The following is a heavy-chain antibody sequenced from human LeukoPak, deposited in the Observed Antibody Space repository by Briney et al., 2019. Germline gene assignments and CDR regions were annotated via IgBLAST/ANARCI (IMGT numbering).Heavy chain of an antibody. CDR3: ARTLMVRGVTSWFDP. CDR1: GYTFTSYY. J-gene: IGHJ5*02. CDR2: INPSGGST. Sequence: ASVKVSCKASGYTFTSYYMHWVRQAPGQGLEWMGIINPSGGSTSYAQKFQGRVTMTRDTSTSTVYMELSSLRSEDTAVYYCARTLMVRGVTSWFDPWGQGTLVTVSS. D-gene: IGHD3-10*01. V-gene: IGHV1-46*01.